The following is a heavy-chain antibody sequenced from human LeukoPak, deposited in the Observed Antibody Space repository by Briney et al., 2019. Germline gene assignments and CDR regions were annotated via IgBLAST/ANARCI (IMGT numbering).Heavy chain of an antibody. J-gene: IGHJ4*02. Sequence: PSETLSLTCTVSGGSISSSSYYWGWIRQPPGKGLKWIGSIYYSGSTYYNPSLKSRVTISVDTSKNQFSLKLSSVTAADTAVYYCARVCSSGWYFFGLPFDYWGQGTLVTVSS. CDR2: IYYSGST. CDR3: ARVCSSGWYFFGLPFDY. CDR1: GGSISSSSYY. V-gene: IGHV4-39*07. D-gene: IGHD6-19*01.